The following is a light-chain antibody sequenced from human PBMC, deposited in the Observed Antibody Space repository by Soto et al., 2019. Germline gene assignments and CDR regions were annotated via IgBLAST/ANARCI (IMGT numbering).Light chain of an antibody. V-gene: IGKV1-33*01. J-gene: IGKJ3*01. CDR2: DAS. Sequence: DTQMTQSPPSLSASVGDTVTITCQASQAISHYLNWYQQRPGKAPKLLICDASSLQTGVPSRFSGSGSWTDFTFTISSLQPEDIATYYCPQYDKLPFTFGPGTKVDLK. CDR3: PQYDKLPFT. CDR1: QAISHY.